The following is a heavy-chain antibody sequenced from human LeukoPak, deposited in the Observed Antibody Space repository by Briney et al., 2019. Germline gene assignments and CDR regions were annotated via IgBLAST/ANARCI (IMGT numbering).Heavy chain of an antibody. CDR1: GGSISSYY. V-gene: IGHV4-59*08. CDR3: ARRHGSGSYSPYCYYYYMDV. CDR2: IYYSGST. Sequence: SETLSLTCTVSGGSISSYYWSWIRQPPGKGLEWIGYIYYSGSTNYNPSLKSRVTISVDTSKNQFSLKLSSVTAADTAVYYCARRHGSGSYSPYCYYYYMDVWGKGTTVTVSS. D-gene: IGHD3-10*01. J-gene: IGHJ6*03.